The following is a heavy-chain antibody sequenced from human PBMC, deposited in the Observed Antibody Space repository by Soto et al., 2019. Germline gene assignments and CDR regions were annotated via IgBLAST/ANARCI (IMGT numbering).Heavy chain of an antibody. J-gene: IGHJ4*02. CDR2: IHGGNGKT. Sequence: ASVKVSCKASGYTFTDYAIHWVRQGPGQRLEWMGWIHGGNGKTKYSPKFQGGVTISRDTSATTVYMELSSLTSEDTALYYCAKIPGRFLAYDYWGQGTLVTVSS. CDR1: GYTFTDYA. CDR3: AKIPGRFLAYDY. D-gene: IGHD3-3*01. V-gene: IGHV1-3*01.